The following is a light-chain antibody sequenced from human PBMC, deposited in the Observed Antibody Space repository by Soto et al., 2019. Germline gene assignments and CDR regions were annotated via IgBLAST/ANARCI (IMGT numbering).Light chain of an antibody. CDR3: QQYNSYSLT. J-gene: IGKJ1*01. Sequence: DIQMTQSPSTLPASVGDRVTITCRASQSISNWLAWYQQKPGKAPKLLIFDASSLESGVPSRFSGSGSGTEFTLTISSLQPDDFATYYCQQYNSYSLTFGQGTKVDIK. V-gene: IGKV1-5*01. CDR1: QSISNW. CDR2: DAS.